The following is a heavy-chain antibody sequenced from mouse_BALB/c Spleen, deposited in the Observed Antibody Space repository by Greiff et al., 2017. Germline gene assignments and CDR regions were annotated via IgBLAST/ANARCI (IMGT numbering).Heavy chain of an antibody. CDR3: ARRAYYGNFDY. D-gene: IGHD2-10*01. Sequence: EVQLQQSGAELVRPGALVKLSCKASGFNIKDYYMHWVKQRPEQGLEWIGWIDPENGNTIYDPKFQGKASITADTSSNTAYLQLSSLTSEDTAVYYGARRAYYGNFDYWGQGTTLTVSS. V-gene: IGHV14-1*02. CDR2: IDPENGNT. CDR1: GFNIKDYY. J-gene: IGHJ2*01.